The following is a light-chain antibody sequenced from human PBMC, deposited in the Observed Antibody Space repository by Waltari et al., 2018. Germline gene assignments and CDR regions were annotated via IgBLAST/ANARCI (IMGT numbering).Light chain of an antibody. CDR3: HQYNHWPTFT. V-gene: IGKV3-15*01. CDR1: QSVGNN. Sequence: EIEMTQSPATLSLSPGERVTLSCRASQSVGNNLAWYQQRPGQSPRLLIYGASTRATDISDRFSGSGSGTDFTLTISALQSEDLAVYYCHQYNHWPTFTFGQGTKLQI. J-gene: IGKJ2*01. CDR2: GAS.